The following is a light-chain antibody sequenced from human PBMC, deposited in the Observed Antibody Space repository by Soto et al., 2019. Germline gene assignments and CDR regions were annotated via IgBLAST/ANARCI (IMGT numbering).Light chain of an antibody. V-gene: IGKV1-5*01. Sequence: IQMTQSPSTLSASVGARVTITCRASQSINRWLAWYQQKPGKAPKLLIYDASSLESGFPARFSGSGSGTDCTLTISSLQSEDFAVYYCQQFDNWPWTFGQGTKVDIK. CDR3: QQFDNWPWT. J-gene: IGKJ1*01. CDR1: QSINRW. CDR2: DAS.